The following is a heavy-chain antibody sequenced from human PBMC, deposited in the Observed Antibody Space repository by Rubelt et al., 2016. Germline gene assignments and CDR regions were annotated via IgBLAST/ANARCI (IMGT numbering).Heavy chain of an antibody. V-gene: IGHV3-74*01. D-gene: IGHD4-11*01. CDR3: ARGTTLSP. J-gene: IGHJ5*02. Sequence: RYWMHWVRQAPGKGLVWVSRINTDGSTSYADSVKGRFTISRDNTKNSLYLQMNSLRAEDTGVYHCARGTTLSPWGQGNMVTVSS. CDR1: RYW. CDR2: INTDGST.